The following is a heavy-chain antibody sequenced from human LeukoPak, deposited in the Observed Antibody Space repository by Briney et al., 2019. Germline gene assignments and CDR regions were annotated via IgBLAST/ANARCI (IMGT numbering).Heavy chain of an antibody. J-gene: IGHJ4*02. CDR3: ARILPISGRDS. V-gene: IGHV3-23*01. CDR2: ISGSGDII. Sequence: GGSLRLSCAASGFTFSSYAMTWVRQVPGKGLEWVSSISGSGDIIYYADSVKGRFTISRDNAKNTVYLQMNSLRGEDTAVYYCARILPISGRDSWGQGTLVTVSS. D-gene: IGHD2-15*01. CDR1: GFTFSSYA.